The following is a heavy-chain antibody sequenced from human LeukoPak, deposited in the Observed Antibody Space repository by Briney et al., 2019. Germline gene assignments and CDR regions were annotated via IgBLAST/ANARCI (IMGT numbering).Heavy chain of an antibody. V-gene: IGHV1-18*01. CDR1: GYTFTSYG. Sequence: ASVKVSCKASGYTFTSYGISWVRQAPGQGLEWMGRISASNGNTNYAQKLQGRVTMTTDTSTSTAYMELRSLRSDDTAAYSCATGYDSRGYYSYYFDYWGQGTLVTVSS. CDR2: ISASNGNT. D-gene: IGHD3-22*01. J-gene: IGHJ4*02. CDR3: ATGYDSRGYYSYYFDY.